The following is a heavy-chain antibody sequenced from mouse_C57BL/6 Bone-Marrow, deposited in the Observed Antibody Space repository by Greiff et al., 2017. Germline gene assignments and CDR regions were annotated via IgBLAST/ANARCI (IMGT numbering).Heavy chain of an antibody. CDR2: IYPGGGYT. CDR3: ARYPYYYGSSLYAMDY. Sequence: QVQLQQSGAELVRPGTSVKMSCKASGYTFTNYWIGWAKQRPGHGLEWIGDIYPGGGYTKYNEKFKGKATLTADKSSSTAYMQFSSLTSEDSAIYYCARYPYYYGSSLYAMDYWGQGTSVTVSS. J-gene: IGHJ4*01. D-gene: IGHD1-1*01. V-gene: IGHV1-63*01. CDR1: GYTFTNYW.